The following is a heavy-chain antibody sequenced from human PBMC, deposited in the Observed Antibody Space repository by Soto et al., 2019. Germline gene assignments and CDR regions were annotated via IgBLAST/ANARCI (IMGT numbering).Heavy chain of an antibody. D-gene: IGHD6-19*01. CDR2: TYYRSKWYN. CDR1: GDSVSSNSAS. CDR3: ARDLYIYSSGWPHGSFDI. J-gene: IGHJ3*02. Sequence: SQTLSLTCAISGDSVSSNSASWNLIRQSPSRGLGWLGRTYYRSKWYNDYAVSVKSRITINPDTSKNQFSLQLNSVTPEDTAVYYCARDLYIYSSGWPHGSFDIWGQGTMVTVSS. V-gene: IGHV6-1*01.